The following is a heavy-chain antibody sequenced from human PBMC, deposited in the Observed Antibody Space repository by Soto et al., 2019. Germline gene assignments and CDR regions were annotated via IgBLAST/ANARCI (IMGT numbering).Heavy chain of an antibody. CDR3: ANLNDFWSGDTYFEY. J-gene: IGHJ4*02. V-gene: IGHV3-30*18. CDR2: IPYDGSNK. CDR1: GFTFSSYG. Sequence: GGSLRLSCAASGFTFSSYGMHWVRQAPGKGLEWVAVIPYDGSNKYYADSVKGRFTISRDNSKNTLYLQMNSLRAEDTAVYYCANLNDFWSGDTYFEYWGQGTLVTVSS. D-gene: IGHD3-3*01.